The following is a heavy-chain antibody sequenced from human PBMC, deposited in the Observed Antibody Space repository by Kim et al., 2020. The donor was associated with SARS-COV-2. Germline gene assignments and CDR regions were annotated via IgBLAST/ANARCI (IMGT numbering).Heavy chain of an antibody. V-gene: IGHV1-3*01. D-gene: IGHD3-16*02. CDR3: ARDLLSDREIVLDY. CDR1: GYTFTLYA. J-gene: IGHJ4*02. CDR2: INGGNGDT. Sequence: ASVKVSCKASGYTFTLYAMQWVRQAPGQRPEWMGYINGGNGDTKYSQNFQGRVTFTRETSATTFYMELSSLRSEDTAVYYCARDLLSDREIVLDYWGQG.